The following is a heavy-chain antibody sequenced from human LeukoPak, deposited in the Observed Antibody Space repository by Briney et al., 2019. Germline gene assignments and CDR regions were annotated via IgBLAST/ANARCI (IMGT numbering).Heavy chain of an antibody. J-gene: IGHJ4*02. D-gene: IGHD4-17*01. Sequence: PGGSLRLSCVASGFTFSIYAMSWVRQAPGKGLEWISYISSSRSTIYYADSVKGRFTISRDNAKNSLYLQMNSLRDEDTAVYYCARDYGDYGEYFDYWGQGTLVTVSS. CDR2: ISSSRSTI. V-gene: IGHV3-48*02. CDR1: GFTFSIYA. CDR3: ARDYGDYGEYFDY.